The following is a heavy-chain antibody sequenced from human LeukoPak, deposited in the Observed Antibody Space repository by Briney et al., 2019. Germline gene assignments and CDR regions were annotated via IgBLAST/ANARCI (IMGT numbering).Heavy chain of an antibody. CDR3: ARWLVSRASRIDGAFDI. J-gene: IGHJ3*02. Sequence: GASVKVSCKASGGTFSSYAISWVRQAPGQGLEWMGGIIPIFGTANYAQKFQGRVTITADESTSTAYMELSSLRSEDTAVYYCARWLVSRASRIDGAFDIWGQGTVVTVSS. CDR2: IIPIFGTA. CDR1: GGTFSSYA. D-gene: IGHD3-22*01. V-gene: IGHV1-69*13.